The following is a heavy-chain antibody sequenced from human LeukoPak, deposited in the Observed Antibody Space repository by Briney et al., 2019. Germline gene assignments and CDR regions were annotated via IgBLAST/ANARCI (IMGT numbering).Heavy chain of an antibody. V-gene: IGHV3-23*01. J-gene: IGHJ4*02. CDR1: GFTFSSYA. CDR2: ISGSGGST. CDR3: AKDGPNYDILTGYYNVFDY. Sequence: GGSLRLFCAASGFTFSSYAMSWVRQAPGKGLEWVSAISGSGGSTYYADSVKGRFTISRDNSKNTLYLQMNSLRAEDTAVYYCAKDGPNYDILTGYYNVFDYWGQGTLVTVSS. D-gene: IGHD3-9*01.